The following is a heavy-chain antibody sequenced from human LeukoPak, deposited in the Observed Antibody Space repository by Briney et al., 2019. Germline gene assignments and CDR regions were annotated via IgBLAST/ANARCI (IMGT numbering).Heavy chain of an antibody. CDR3: ASPRRVVVTHEVDY. D-gene: IGHD2-21*02. Sequence: GRSLRLSCAASGFTFSSYAMHWVRQAPGKGLEWVAVISYDGSNKYYADSVKGRFTISRDNSKNTLYLQMNSLRAEDTAVYYCASPRRVVVTHEVDYWGQETLVTVSS. CDR1: GFTFSSYA. J-gene: IGHJ4*02. CDR2: ISYDGSNK. V-gene: IGHV3-30-3*01.